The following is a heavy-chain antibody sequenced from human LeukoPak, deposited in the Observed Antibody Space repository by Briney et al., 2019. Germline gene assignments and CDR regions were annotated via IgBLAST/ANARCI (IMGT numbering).Heavy chain of an antibody. V-gene: IGHV3-23*01. D-gene: IGHD6-6*01. CDR1: GFTFNNQA. J-gene: IGHJ6*02. CDR3: AREPTYSSSSYYYYGMDV. Sequence: QPGGSLRLSCAASGFTFNNQAMSWVRQAPGKGLEWVSAISGSGGRTYYADSVKGRFTISRDFSKNTLYLQMNSLRAEDTAVYYCAREPTYSSSSYYYYGMDVWGQGTTVTVSS. CDR2: ISGSGGRT.